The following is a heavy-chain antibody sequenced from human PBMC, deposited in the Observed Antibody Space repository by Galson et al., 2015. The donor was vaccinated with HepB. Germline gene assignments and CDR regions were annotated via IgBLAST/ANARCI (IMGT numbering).Heavy chain of an antibody. J-gene: IGHJ2*01. D-gene: IGHD1-26*01. V-gene: IGHV1-69*13. CDR3: ARGRGSYYRYFDL. CDR2: IIPIFGTA. Sequence: VTVSCKASGGTFSSYAISWVRQAPGQGLEWMGGIIPIFGTANYAQKFQGRVTITADESTSTAYMELSSLRSEDTAVYYCARGRGSYYRYFDLWGRGTLVTVSS. CDR1: GGTFSSYA.